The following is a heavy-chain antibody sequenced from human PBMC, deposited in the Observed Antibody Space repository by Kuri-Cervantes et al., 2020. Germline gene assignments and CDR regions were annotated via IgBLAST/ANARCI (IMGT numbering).Heavy chain of an antibody. D-gene: IGHD6-19*01. V-gene: IGHV3-30-3*01. CDR1: GYTFTGYY. CDR3: ARDHGGIAVAGHLGY. J-gene: IGHJ4*02. Sequence: SCKASGYTFTGYYMHWVRQAPGKGLEWVAVISYDGSNKYYADSVKGRFTISRDNSKNTLYLQMNSLRAEDTAVYYCARDHGGIAVAGHLGYWGQGTLVTVSS. CDR2: ISYDGSNK.